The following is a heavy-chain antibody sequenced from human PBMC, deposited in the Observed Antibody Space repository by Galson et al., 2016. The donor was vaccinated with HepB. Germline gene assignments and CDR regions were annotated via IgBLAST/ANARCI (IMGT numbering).Heavy chain of an antibody. J-gene: IGHJ4*02. CDR3: ARGGNLFDS. CDR2: IIPRFGRT. Sequence: SVKVSCKASAATFSTHAITWVRQAPGQGLEWMGVIIPRFGRTNYAQKFQGRLTMTVDESTTTVFMELSRLGPDDTAVFYCARGGNLFDSWGQGTLVTVSS. V-gene: IGHV1-69*13. CDR1: AATFSTHA. D-gene: IGHD4-23*01.